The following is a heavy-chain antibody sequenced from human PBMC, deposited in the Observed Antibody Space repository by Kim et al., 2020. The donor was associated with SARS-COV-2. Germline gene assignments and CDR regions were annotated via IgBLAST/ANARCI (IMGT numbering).Heavy chain of an antibody. CDR3: ARVGFDY. V-gene: IGHV1-46*01. Sequence: ASVKVSCKASGYSFINHYIHWIRQEPGQGLEGMGTINPDGGGTSYAEKLQDSISMTRDTSTRTVTMYLDSLTSDDTAIYYCARVGFDYWGQGTRVTVSS. CDR1: GYSFINHY. CDR2: INPDGGGT. J-gene: IGHJ4*01.